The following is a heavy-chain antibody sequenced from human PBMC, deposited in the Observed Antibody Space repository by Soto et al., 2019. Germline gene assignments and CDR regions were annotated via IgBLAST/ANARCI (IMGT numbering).Heavy chain of an antibody. CDR3: ALTSTTATPSCLDP. V-gene: IGHV1-2*02. D-gene: IGHD4-17*01. CDR2: INPNSGGT. CDR1: GYTFTGYY. Sequence: ASVKVSCKASGYTFTGYYMHWVRQAPGQGREWMGWINPNSGGTNYAQKFQGGVTMTRDAAISTAYMELSRLRSDDTAVYSCALTSTTATPSCLDPWGQGTLVTVSS. J-gene: IGHJ5*02.